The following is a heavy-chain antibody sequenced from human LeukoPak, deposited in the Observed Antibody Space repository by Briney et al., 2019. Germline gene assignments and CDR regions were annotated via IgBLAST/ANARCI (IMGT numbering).Heavy chain of an antibody. Sequence: GASVKVSCKASGYTFTSYGISWVRQAPARGLEWMAWISTAGGDAIYTHQLHDRLTVTRDTFTSTVYMELRSLISDDAALYYCARDHQEIPHHEGVGYWGQGTLVTVSS. CDR1: GYTFTSYG. CDR3: ARDHQEIPHHEGVGY. D-gene: IGHD1-14*01. J-gene: IGHJ4*02. V-gene: IGHV1-18*01. CDR2: ISTAGGDA.